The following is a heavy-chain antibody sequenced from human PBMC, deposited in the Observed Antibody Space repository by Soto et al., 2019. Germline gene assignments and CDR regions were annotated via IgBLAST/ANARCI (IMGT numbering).Heavy chain of an antibody. D-gene: IGHD3-3*01. CDR1: GGSISSYY. CDR2: IYYSGST. CDR3: ARERFLEWLPHYNWFDP. Sequence: ETLSLTCTVSGGSISSYYWSWIRQPPGKGLEWIGYIYYSGSTNYNPSLKSRVTISVDTSKNQFSLKLSSVTAADTAVYYCARERFLEWLPHYNWFDPWGQGTLVTVSS. V-gene: IGHV4-59*01. J-gene: IGHJ5*02.